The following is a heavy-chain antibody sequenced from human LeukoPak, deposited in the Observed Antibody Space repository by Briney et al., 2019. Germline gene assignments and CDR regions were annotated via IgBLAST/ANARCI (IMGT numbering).Heavy chain of an antibody. J-gene: IGHJ3*01. D-gene: IGHD3-16*01. CDR3: AKSVGWGGYDAFDF. CDR2: ISGSVGRT. Sequence: GGSLRLSCAASGFTFSSYAMSWVRQAPGKGLEWVSAISGSVGRTYYADSVKGRFTISRDNSKNTVTLQMNSLRADDTAVYYCAKSVGWGGYDAFDFWGQGTMITVSS. CDR1: GFTFSSYA. V-gene: IGHV3-23*01.